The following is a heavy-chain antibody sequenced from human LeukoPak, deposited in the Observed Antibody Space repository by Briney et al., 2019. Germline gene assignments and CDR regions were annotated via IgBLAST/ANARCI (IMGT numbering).Heavy chain of an antibody. CDR3: ARLGYASAWSYWYFDL. Sequence: AGGSLRLSCAASGFTFNTVWMTWGRQAPGKGLEWVANIKGDGSEKSYADSVRGRFTISRDNAQNSLFLQMNMLRVEDTAIYYCARLGYASAWSYWYFDLWGRGTLVTVSS. J-gene: IGHJ2*01. CDR2: IKGDGSEK. V-gene: IGHV3-7*01. D-gene: IGHD6-19*01. CDR1: GFTFNTVW.